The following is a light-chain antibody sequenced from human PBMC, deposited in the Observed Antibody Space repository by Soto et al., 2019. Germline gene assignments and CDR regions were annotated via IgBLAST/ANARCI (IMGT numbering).Light chain of an antibody. V-gene: IGKV3-20*01. Sequence: DIVLTQSPGTLSLSPGERATLSCRASQSVSSSYLAWYQQKPGQAPRLLIYGASSRATGIPDRFSGSGSGTDFTLTISRLEPEDFAVYYCQQYGSSPSTLGQGTRLEIK. CDR1: QSVSSSY. CDR2: GAS. J-gene: IGKJ5*01. CDR3: QQYGSSPST.